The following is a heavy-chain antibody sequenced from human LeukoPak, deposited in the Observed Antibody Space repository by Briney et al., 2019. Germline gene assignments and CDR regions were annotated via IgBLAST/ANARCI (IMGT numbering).Heavy chain of an antibody. CDR2: ISAYNGNT. J-gene: IGHJ4*02. V-gene: IGHV1-18*01. CDR3: ARAARWSSSWYYFDY. D-gene: IGHD6-13*01. CDR1: GYTFTSYG. Sequence: ASVKVSCKASGYTFTSYGISWVRQAPGQGLEWMGWISAYNGNTNYAQKLQGRVTMTTDTSTSTAYMELRSLRSDDTAVYYCARAARWSSSWYYFDYWGQGTLVTVSS.